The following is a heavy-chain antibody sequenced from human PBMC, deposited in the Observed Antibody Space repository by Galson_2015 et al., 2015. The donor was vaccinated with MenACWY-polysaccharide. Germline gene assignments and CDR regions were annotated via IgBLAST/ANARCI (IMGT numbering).Heavy chain of an antibody. D-gene: IGHD2-21*01. J-gene: IGHJ4*02. CDR3: AKGLRSFDF. CDR1: GFPFSRYA. V-gene: IGHV3-23*01. Sequence: SLRLSCAASGFPFSRYAMTWVRQAPGKGLEWVSTVSGTDGNTYYAASVMGRFTISRDNSKNTLYLQMNSLRAEDTAIYYCAKGLRSFDFWGQGTLVTVSS. CDR2: VSGTDGNT.